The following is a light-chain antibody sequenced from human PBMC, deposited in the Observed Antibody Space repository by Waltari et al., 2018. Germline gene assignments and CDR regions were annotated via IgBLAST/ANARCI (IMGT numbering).Light chain of an antibody. V-gene: IGLV8-61*01. J-gene: IGLJ3*02. Sequence: QTVVTQEPSLLVSPGGTVTLTCALSSGSLSTTSYATWYQQTPGQAPRTLVYKANARSSGVPDRFSGSIRGNTAALTITGAQADDESDYYCALYMGSGIWVFGGGTRLTVL. CDR1: SGSLSTTSY. CDR2: KAN. CDR3: ALYMGSGIWV.